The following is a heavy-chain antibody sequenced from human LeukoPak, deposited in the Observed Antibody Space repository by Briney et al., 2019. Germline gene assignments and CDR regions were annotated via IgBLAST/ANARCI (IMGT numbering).Heavy chain of an antibody. CDR2: ISAYTGNT. D-gene: IGHD3-3*01. Sequence: ASVKVSCKASGYTFTSYGIGWVRQAPGQGLEWMGWISAYTGNTNYAQKLQGRVTMTTDTSTSTAYMELRSLRSDDTAVYYCARARKAYYDFWSGDDAFDIWGQGTMVTVSS. J-gene: IGHJ3*02. CDR3: ARARKAYYDFWSGDDAFDI. V-gene: IGHV1-18*01. CDR1: GYTFTSYG.